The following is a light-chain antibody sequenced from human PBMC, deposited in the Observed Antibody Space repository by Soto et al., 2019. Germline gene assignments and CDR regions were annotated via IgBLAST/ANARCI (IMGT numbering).Light chain of an antibody. CDR2: DAS. CDR3: QQCSNWPPIT. Sequence: EVVLTQSPATLSLSPGERATLSCSASQSVGNCLAWYQQKPGQAPRLLIFDASARIDGIPARFSGSGSETDFTLTISSLEPEDFAVYYCQQCSNWPPITFGQGTRMEI. V-gene: IGKV3-11*01. J-gene: IGKJ5*01. CDR1: QSVGNC.